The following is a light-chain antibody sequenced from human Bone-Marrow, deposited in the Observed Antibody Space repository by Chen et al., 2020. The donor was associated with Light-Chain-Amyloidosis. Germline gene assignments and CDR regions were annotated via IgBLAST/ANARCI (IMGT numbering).Light chain of an antibody. CDR3: QSAESSGTYEVI. V-gene: IGLV3-25*03. J-gene: IGLJ2*01. Sequence: SYELTQPPSVSVSPGQTARITCSGDDLPTKYAYWYQQKPGRAPVLVIHRDTERPSGITERLSGSSSGTTTTLTISGVQAEDEADYHCQSAESSGTYEVIFGGGTKLTVL. CDR1: DLPTKY. CDR2: RDT.